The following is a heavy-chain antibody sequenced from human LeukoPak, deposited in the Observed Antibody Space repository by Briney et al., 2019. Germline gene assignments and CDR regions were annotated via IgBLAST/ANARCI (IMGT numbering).Heavy chain of an antibody. J-gene: IGHJ4*02. D-gene: IGHD3-9*01. V-gene: IGHV3-23*01. CDR3: AKDMRFDWTPYYFDY. CDR1: GFTFSSYA. CDR2: ISGSGGST. Sequence: SLRLSCAASGFTFSSYAMSWVRQAPGKGLEWVSAISGSGGSTYYADSVKGRFTISRDNSKNTLYLQMNSLRAEDTAVYYCAKDMRFDWTPYYFDYWGQGTLVTVSS.